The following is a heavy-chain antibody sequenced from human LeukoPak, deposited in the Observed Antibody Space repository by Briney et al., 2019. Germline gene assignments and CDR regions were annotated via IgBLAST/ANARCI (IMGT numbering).Heavy chain of an antibody. J-gene: IGHJ4*02. V-gene: IGHV3-23*01. CDR2: ISGSGGST. D-gene: IGHD3-10*01. CDR1: GFTFSSYA. Sequence: PGGSLRLSXAASGFTFSSYAMSWVRQAPGKGLEWLSAISGSGGSTYYADSVKGRFTISRDNSKNTLYLQMNSLRAEDTAVYYCAKDLGLLWFGEVGSFDYWGQGTLVTVSS. CDR3: AKDLGLLWFGEVGSFDY.